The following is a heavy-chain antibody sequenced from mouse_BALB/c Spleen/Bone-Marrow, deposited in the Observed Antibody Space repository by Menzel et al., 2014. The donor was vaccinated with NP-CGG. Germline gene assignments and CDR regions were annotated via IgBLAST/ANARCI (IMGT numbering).Heavy chain of an antibody. D-gene: IGHD2-3*01. CDR3: ARRWFPYAMDY. Sequence: EVQLQQSGPELVKPGASVKMSCKASGYTFTSYIMHWVKQKPGQGLEWIGYINPYNDGTKYNEKFKGKATLTSDKSSSTAYMELSSLTSEDSAFYYCARRWFPYAMDYWGQGTSVTVSS. J-gene: IGHJ4*01. V-gene: IGHV1-14*01. CDR2: INPYNDGT. CDR1: GYTFTSYI.